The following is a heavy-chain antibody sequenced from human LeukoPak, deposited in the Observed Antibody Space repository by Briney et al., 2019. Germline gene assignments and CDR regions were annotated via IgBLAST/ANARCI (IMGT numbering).Heavy chain of an antibody. CDR2: ISGSGGST. CDR1: GFTFSNAW. D-gene: IGHD6-13*01. J-gene: IGHJ6*03. CDR3: AKDIAAAGTRYYYMDV. V-gene: IGHV3-23*01. Sequence: GGSLRLSCAASGFTFSNAWMNWVRQAPGKGLEWVSAISGSGGSTYYADSVKGRFTISRDNSKNTLYLQMNSLRAEDTAVYYCAKDIAAAGTRYYYMDVWGKGTTVTVSS.